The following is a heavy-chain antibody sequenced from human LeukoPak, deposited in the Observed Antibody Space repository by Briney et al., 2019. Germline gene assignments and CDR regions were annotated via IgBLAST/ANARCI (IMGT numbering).Heavy chain of an antibody. CDR1: GFSFSSYA. V-gene: IGHV3-30*04. Sequence: GGSLILSCAASGFSFSSYAMHWVRQAPGKVLEWVAVISYDGSNKYYADSVKGRFTISRDNSKNTLYLQMNSLRAGDAAVYYCASEVGATLSWYYFDYWGQGTLVTVSS. J-gene: IGHJ4*02. D-gene: IGHD1-26*01. CDR3: ASEVGATLSWYYFDY. CDR2: ISYDGSNK.